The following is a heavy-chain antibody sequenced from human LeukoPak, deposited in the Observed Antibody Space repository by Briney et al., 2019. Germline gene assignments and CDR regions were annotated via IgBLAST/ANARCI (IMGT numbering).Heavy chain of an antibody. CDR1: GGSISSGDYY. D-gene: IGHD3-3*01. CDR3: ARAVERITIFGVVAADAFDI. Sequence: PSQTLSLTCTVSGGSISSGDYYWSWIRQPPGKGLEWIGYIYYSGSTYYNPSLKSRVTISADTSKNQFSLKLSSVTAADTAVYYCARAVERITIFGVVAADAFDIWGQGTMVTVSS. V-gene: IGHV4-30-4*08. J-gene: IGHJ3*02. CDR2: IYYSGST.